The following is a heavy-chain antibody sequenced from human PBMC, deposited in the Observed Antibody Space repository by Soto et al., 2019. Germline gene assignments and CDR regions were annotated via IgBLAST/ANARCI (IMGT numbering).Heavy chain of an antibody. J-gene: IGHJ4*02. V-gene: IGHV4-34*01. D-gene: IGHD3-10*01. CDR2: ISPSGTT. Sequence: TSETLSLTCAVYGGSFSNNYWTWFRQPPGKGLEWIGEISPSGTTKYIPSLKSRGTISVDTSRKQFFLKVTSVSAADTAVYYCETSLWFGTQTELWGPGTLVTVSS. CDR1: GGSFSNNY. CDR3: ETSLWFGTQTEL.